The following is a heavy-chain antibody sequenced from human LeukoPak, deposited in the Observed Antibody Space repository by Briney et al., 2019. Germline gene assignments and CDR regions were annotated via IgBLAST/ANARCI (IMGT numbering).Heavy chain of an antibody. Sequence: SETLSLTCTVSGGSISSSSYYWGWIRQPPGKGLEWIGSIYYSGSTYYNPSLKSRVTISVDTSKNQFSLKLSSVTAADTAVYYCARRAYGGNSGGYFDYWGQGTLVTVSS. CDR3: ARRAYGGNSGGYFDY. V-gene: IGHV4-39*01. D-gene: IGHD4-17*01. J-gene: IGHJ4*02. CDR1: GGSISSSSYY. CDR2: IYYSGST.